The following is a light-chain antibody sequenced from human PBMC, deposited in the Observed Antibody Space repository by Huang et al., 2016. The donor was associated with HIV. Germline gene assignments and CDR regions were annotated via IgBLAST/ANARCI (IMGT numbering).Light chain of an antibody. Sequence: EVVLTPSPGTLSLSPGKRVDLSCRASETIGSHYLAWYRQRPVQAPRLLIYGASNRATDTPDRFSGSGSGTDFTLTITKLGPEDSAVYYCQQYGTSPLTFGQGTRVEIK. CDR2: GAS. V-gene: IGKV3-20*01. CDR3: QQYGTSPLT. CDR1: ETIGSHY. J-gene: IGKJ1*01.